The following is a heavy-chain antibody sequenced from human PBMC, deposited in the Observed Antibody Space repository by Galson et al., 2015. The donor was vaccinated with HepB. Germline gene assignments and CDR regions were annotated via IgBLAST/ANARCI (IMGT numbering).Heavy chain of an antibody. V-gene: IGHV3-9*01. CDR1: GFTLDHYA. CDR3: AGLEQQLVRYHQNYFQH. J-gene: IGHJ1*01. Sequence: SLRLSCAASGFTLDHYAMHWVRQAPGRGLEWVAGLHWDSNYVVYADSLKGRFTISKDKARNSLYLQMNSLRDDDTAVYYCAGLEQQLVRYHQNYFQHWGQGTLVTVSS. CDR2: LHWDSNYV. D-gene: IGHD6-13*01.